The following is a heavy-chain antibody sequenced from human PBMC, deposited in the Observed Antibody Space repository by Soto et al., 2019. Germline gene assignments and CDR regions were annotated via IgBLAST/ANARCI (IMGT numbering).Heavy chain of an antibody. CDR1: GGSISSSSYY. CDR2: IYYSGST. D-gene: IGHD3-16*01. V-gene: IGHV4-39*01. J-gene: IGHJ4*02. Sequence: QLQLQESGPGLVKPSETLSLTCTVSGGSISSSSYYWGWIRQPPGKGLEWIGSIYYSGSTYYNPSLKRRVAISVDTSKNQFSLKLSSVTAADTAVYYCAFGSDGPLSLLDYWGQGTLVTVSS. CDR3: AFGSDGPLSLLDY.